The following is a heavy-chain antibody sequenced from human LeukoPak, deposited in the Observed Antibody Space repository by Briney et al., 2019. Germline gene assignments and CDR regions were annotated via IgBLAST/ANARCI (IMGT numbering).Heavy chain of an antibody. D-gene: IGHD1-26*01. CDR3: ARDPIVGATTSAGV. Sequence: GGSLRLSCAASGFTFSSYWMSWVRQAPGKGLEWVANIKQDGSEKYYVDSVKGRFTISRDNAKNSLYLQMSSLRAEDTAVYYCARDPIVGATTSAGVWGQGTLVTVSS. J-gene: IGHJ4*02. CDR2: IKQDGSEK. V-gene: IGHV3-7*01. CDR1: GFTFSSYW.